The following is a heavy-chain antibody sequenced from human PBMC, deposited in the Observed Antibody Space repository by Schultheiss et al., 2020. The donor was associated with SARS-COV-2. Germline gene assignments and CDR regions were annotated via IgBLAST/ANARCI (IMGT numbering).Heavy chain of an antibody. V-gene: IGHV4-38-2*02. Sequence: SETLSLTCTVSGYSISSGYYWSWIRQPAGKGLEWIGSIYYSGSTFYNPSLKSRVTISVDTSKNQFSLKLSSVTAADTAVYYCARSKRAGGSYYFDYWGQGTLVTVSS. CDR2: IYYSGST. CDR1: GYSISSGYY. CDR3: ARSKRAGGSYYFDY. D-gene: IGHD2-8*02. J-gene: IGHJ4*02.